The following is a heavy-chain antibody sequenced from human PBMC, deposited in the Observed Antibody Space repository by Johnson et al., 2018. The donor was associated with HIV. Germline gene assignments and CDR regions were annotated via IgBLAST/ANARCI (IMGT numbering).Heavy chain of an antibody. CDR2: IQYDGSNK. CDR3: AKDFGYPRPRDAFDI. D-gene: IGHD5-12*01. Sequence: VQLVEFGGGVVQPGGSLRLSCAASGFTFSSYGMHWVRQAPGKGLEWVAFIQYDGSNKYYADSLKGRFTISRDNSKNTVYLQMNSLRPEDTAVYYCAKDFGYPRPRDAFDIWGQGTMVTVSS. CDR1: GFTFSSYG. J-gene: IGHJ3*02. V-gene: IGHV3-30*02.